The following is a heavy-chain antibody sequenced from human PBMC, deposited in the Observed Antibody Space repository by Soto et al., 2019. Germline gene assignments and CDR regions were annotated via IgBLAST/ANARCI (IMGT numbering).Heavy chain of an antibody. J-gene: IGHJ4*02. Sequence: SETLSLTCTVSGGSISKYYWSWIRQPPGKGLEWIGYIYYSGSPYNNPSLKSRVTISADTSKNQFSLKLTSVTAADTAVYYCARGSTTEKVDSWGQGTLVTVSS. CDR1: GGSISKYY. V-gene: IGHV4-59*08. CDR2: IYYSGSP. D-gene: IGHD4-17*01. CDR3: ARGSTTEKVDS.